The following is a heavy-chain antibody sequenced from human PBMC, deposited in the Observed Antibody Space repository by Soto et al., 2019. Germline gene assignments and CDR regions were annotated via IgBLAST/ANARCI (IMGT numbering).Heavy chain of an antibody. D-gene: IGHD6-19*01. CDR3: ARAGGLGAVAADS. CDR1: GGSISSGGYS. J-gene: IGHJ4*02. Sequence: QLQLQESGSGLVKPSQTLSLTCAVSGGSISSGGYSWSWIRQPPGKGLEWIGYIYHSGSTYYNPSLKSRVPXSXDXSKTQFSLKLSSVTAADTAVYYCARAGGLGAVAADSWGQGTLVTVSS. V-gene: IGHV4-30-2*01. CDR2: IYHSGST.